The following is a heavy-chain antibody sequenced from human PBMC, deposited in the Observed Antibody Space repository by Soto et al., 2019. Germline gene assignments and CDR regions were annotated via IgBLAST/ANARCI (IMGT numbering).Heavy chain of an antibody. CDR2: IIPMFGTA. CDR3: ARVGPAHYYDSSGYYSPLDY. V-gene: IGHV1-69*01. J-gene: IGHJ4*02. D-gene: IGHD3-22*01. CDR1: GDTFSSYA. Sequence: QVQLVQSGAEVQKPGSSVKVSCKASGDTFSSYAINWVRQAPGQGLEWMGGIIPMFGTANYAEKFKGRVTITAGESRSAVYMELSSLRSEVTAVYYCARVGPAHYYDSSGYYSPLDYWGQGTLVTVSS.